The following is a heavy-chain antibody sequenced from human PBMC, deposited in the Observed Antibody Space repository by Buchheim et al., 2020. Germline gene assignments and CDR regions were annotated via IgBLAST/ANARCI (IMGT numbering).Heavy chain of an antibody. CDR3: VRYCSGGSCYRFGYYYGMDV. CDR1: GFSFSSTA. D-gene: IGHD2-15*01. J-gene: IGHJ6*02. Sequence: EVQLLESGGGLVQPGGSLRLSCAASGFSFSSTAMSWVRQAPGKGLEWGSAISGSGGSTYYADSVKGRFTISRDNSKNTLYLQMNSLRAEYTAVYYCVRYCSGGSCYRFGYYYGMDVWGQGTT. V-gene: IGHV3-23*01. CDR2: ISGSGGST.